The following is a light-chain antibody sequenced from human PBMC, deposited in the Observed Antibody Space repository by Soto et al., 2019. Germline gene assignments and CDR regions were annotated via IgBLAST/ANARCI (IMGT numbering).Light chain of an antibody. CDR1: QSLLFNSNNKNY. CDR2: WAT. Sequence: DVVMTQSPDSLAVSLGETVTINCKSSQSLLFNSNNKNYLAWYQQKPGQPPKLLIYWATTRESGVPDRFSGSGSGTDFTLTISSLQAEDVAVYYCHQYYDTRYTFGQGTKLEIK. V-gene: IGKV4-1*01. CDR3: HQYYDTRYT. J-gene: IGKJ2*01.